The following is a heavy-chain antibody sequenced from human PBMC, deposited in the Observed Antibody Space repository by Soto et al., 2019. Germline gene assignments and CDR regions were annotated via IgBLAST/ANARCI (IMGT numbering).Heavy chain of an antibody. CDR1: GFSLSTSGVG. CDR3: ARTEGGGYCSGGSCYGVDY. D-gene: IGHD2-15*01. Sequence: QITLKESGPTLVKPTQTLTLPCTFSGFSLSTSGVGVGWIRQPPGKALEGLALIYWNGDKRNSPSLKSRLTITKDTSKNQVGHTMTNMDPVDPATHFCARTEGGGYCSGGSCYGVDYWGQGTLVTVSS. V-gene: IGHV2-5*01. CDR2: IYWNGDK. J-gene: IGHJ4*01.